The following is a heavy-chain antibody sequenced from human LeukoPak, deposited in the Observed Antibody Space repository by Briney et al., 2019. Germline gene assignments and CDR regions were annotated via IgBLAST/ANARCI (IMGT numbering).Heavy chain of an antibody. Sequence: GGSLRLSCAASGFTFDDYAMHWVRQAPGKGLEWVSLISWDGGSTYYADSVKGRFTISSDDSKNTLYLQMNSLRAEDTAVYYCAKESESYDSSGSTFDYWGQGTLVTVSS. V-gene: IGHV3-43D*03. CDR2: ISWDGGST. J-gene: IGHJ4*02. CDR3: AKESESYDSSGSTFDY. D-gene: IGHD3-22*01. CDR1: GFTFDDYA.